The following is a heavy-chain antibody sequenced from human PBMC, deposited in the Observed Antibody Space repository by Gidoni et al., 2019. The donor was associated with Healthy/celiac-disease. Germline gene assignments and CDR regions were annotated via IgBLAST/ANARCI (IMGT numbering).Heavy chain of an antibody. CDR3: ARGYCSSTSCYHGLGSWFDP. D-gene: IGHD2-2*01. V-gene: IGHV4-39*01. Sequence: QLQLQESGPGLVKPSETLSLTCTVSVGSISSSSYYWGWIRQPPGKGLEWIGSIYYSGSTYYNPSLKSRVTISVDTSKNQFSLKLSSVTAADTAVYYCARGYCSSTSCYHGLGSWFDPWGQGTLVTVSS. J-gene: IGHJ5*02. CDR2: IYYSGST. CDR1: VGSISSSSYY.